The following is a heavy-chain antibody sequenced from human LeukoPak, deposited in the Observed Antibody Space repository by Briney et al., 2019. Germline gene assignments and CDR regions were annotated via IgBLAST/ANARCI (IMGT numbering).Heavy chain of an antibody. D-gene: IGHD5-18*01. CDR2: IYPGDSDT. V-gene: IGHV5-51*01. J-gene: IGHJ4*02. CDR1: GYSFTSYW. Sequence: GESLKISCKGSGYSFTSYWIGWVRQMPGKGLEWMGIIYPGDSDTRYSPSFQGQVTISADKSISTAYLQWSSLKASDTAMYYCAGHADTAMPDLDYWGQGTLVTVSS. CDR3: AGHADTAMPDLDY.